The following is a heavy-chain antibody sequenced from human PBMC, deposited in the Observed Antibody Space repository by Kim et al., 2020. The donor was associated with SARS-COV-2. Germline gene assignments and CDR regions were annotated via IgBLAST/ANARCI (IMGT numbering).Heavy chain of an antibody. CDR1: GFTFSSYA. V-gene: IGHV3-23*03. CDR3: AKEGHGGKYYFDY. J-gene: IGHJ4*02. D-gene: IGHD2-15*01. CDR2: IYSGGSST. Sequence: GGSLRLSCAASGFTFSSYAMSWVRQAPGKGLEWVSVIYSGGSSTYYADSVKGRFTISRDNSKNTLYLQMNSLRAEDTAVYYCAKEGHGGKYYFDYWGQGTLVTVSS.